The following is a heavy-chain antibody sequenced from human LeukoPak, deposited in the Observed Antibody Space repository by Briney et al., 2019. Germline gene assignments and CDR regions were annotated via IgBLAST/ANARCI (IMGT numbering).Heavy chain of an antibody. CDR2: INPNSGGT. V-gene: IGHV1-2*02. CDR1: GYTFTGYY. CDR3: AREWNYDILTGPNYYYYMDV. Sequence: GASVKVSCKASGYTFTGYYMHWVRQAPGQGLEWMGWINPNSGGTNYAQKFQGRVTMTRDTSISTAYMELSRLRSDDTAVYYCAREWNYDILTGPNYYYYMDVWGKGTTVTISS. J-gene: IGHJ6*03. D-gene: IGHD3-9*01.